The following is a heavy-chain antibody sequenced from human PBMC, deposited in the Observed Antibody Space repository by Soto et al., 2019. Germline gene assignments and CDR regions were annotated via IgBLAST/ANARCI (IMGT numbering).Heavy chain of an antibody. V-gene: IGHV4-61*01. J-gene: IGHJ4*02. CDR3: ARWVAATLYYFAF. CDR2: VYYTGFT. D-gene: IGHD6-19*01. Sequence: SETLSLTCSVSGSSVTSGRYYWTWIRQSPGKGLEWIGYVYYTGFTNYNPSLKSRVTISLDTSKTQFSLELSSVTAADTAVYYCARWVAATLYYFAFWGQGTPVTVSS. CDR1: GSSVTSGRYY.